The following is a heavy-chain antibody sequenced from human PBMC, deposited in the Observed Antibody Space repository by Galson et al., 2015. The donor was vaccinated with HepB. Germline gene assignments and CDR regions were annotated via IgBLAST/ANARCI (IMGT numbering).Heavy chain of an antibody. CDR1: GFPFSNYA. J-gene: IGHJ4*02. CDR3: ARRAGASGGFSFDY. D-gene: IGHD3-16*01. Sequence: SLRLSCAASGFPFSNYAMHWVRQTPGKGLEWMTVILHDAHNRYYADSVEGRFTVSRDNSKNTVYLQMRSLRPEDTAIYYCARRAGASGGFSFDYWGQGPLVTVSS. V-gene: IGHV3-30*04. CDR2: ILHDAHNR.